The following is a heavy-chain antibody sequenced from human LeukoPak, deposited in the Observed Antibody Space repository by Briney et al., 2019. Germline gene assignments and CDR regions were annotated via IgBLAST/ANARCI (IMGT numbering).Heavy chain of an antibody. Sequence: ASVKVSCKASGYTFTNYYVHWVRQAPGQGLEWMGIINPSGGSTSYAQKFQGRVTMTRDTSTSTVYMELSSLRSEDTAVYYCAREGGYYDFWSGYHDYWGQGTLVTVSS. D-gene: IGHD3-3*01. CDR2: INPSGGST. V-gene: IGHV1-46*01. CDR1: GYTFTNYY. J-gene: IGHJ4*02. CDR3: AREGGYYDFWSGYHDY.